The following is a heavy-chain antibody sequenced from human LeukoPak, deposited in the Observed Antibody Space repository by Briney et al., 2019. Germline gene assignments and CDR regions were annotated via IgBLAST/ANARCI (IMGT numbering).Heavy chain of an antibody. D-gene: IGHD5-18*01. V-gene: IGHV1-69*04. Sequence: SVTVSCKPSGGTFSSSAITWVRQAPGQGLEWMGRIIPVLNITTYAQKFQGSVTITADTSTSTVYMELSSLRSEETAVYYCARDQGLTAPPPYGLDVWGQGTTVIVSS. J-gene: IGHJ6*02. CDR3: ARDQGLTAPPPYGLDV. CDR1: GGTFSSSA. CDR2: IIPVLNIT.